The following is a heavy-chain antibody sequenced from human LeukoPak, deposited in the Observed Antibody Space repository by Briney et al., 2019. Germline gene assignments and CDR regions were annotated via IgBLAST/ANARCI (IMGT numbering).Heavy chain of an antibody. J-gene: IGHJ3*02. Sequence: SETLSLTCTVSGASFSSYYWSWIRQPPGKGLEWIGYIYYSGSTNYNPSLKSRVTISVDTSKNQFSLKLSSVTAADTAVYYCTRDLTGAGGPIYAFDIWGQGTMVTVSS. CDR2: IYYSGST. D-gene: IGHD7-27*01. CDR3: TRDLTGAGGPIYAFDI. V-gene: IGHV4-59*01. CDR1: GASFSSYY.